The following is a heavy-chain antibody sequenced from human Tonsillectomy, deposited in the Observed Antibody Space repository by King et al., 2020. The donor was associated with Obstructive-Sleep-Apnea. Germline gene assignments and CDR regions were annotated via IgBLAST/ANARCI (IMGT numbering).Heavy chain of an antibody. CDR2: IHYLWST. CDR3: ARGGYDYVWGSYRYIGFDY. CDR1: CCSIIGGAVD. V-gene: IGHV4-31*03. J-gene: IGHJ4*02. D-gene: IGHD3-16*02. Sequence: QLQESGPGLLKPPQNLSLTCTVYCCSIIGGAVDWSWIRQPPGQGLERLGSIHYLWSTYFNTSIKSRVTRSVYKSKNQFSLKLCSVTAADTAVYYCARGGYDYVWGSYRYIGFDYWGQGTLVTVSS.